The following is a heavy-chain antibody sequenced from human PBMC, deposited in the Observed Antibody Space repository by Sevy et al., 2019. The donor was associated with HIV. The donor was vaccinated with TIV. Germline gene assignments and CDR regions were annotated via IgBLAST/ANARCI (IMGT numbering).Heavy chain of an antibody. CDR1: GYTFNTYD. V-gene: IGHV1-18*01. Sequence: ASVKVSCKASGYTFNTYDISWVRQAPGEGLEWMGWISSYYGNTNFAQKFQGRVTMTTDTIMNTAYMELTSLRSDDTAGYYCARERTRWQQLVEYYLGMDVWGQGTPVTVSS. CDR3: ARERTRWQQLVEYYLGMDV. J-gene: IGHJ6*02. CDR2: ISSYYGNT. D-gene: IGHD6-13*01.